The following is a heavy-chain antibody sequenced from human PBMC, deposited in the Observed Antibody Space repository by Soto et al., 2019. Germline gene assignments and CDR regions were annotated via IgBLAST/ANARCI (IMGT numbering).Heavy chain of an antibody. D-gene: IGHD5-18*01. CDR1: GGSISSYY. CDR3: ARDRGYPETSGMDV. V-gene: IGHV4-59*01. J-gene: IGHJ6*02. Sequence: QVQLQESGPGLVKPSETLSLTCTVSGGSISSYYWSWIRQPPGKGLEWIGYIYYSGSTNYNPSLKRRVTMSVETSKNHFSLELSSVTAADTAVYYCARDRGYPETSGMDVWGQGTTVTVSS. CDR2: IYYSGST.